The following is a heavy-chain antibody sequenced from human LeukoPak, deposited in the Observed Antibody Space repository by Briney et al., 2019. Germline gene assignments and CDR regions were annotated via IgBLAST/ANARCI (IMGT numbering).Heavy chain of an antibody. CDR2: ISGSGDST. D-gene: IGHD6-19*01. CDR3: AKSLSGWPAEYFQH. Sequence: GGSLRLSCAASGFTFSSYAMSWVRQAPGKGLEWVSTISGSGDSTYYADSVKGRFTISRDNSKNTLYLQMNSLRAEDTAVYYCAKSLSGWPAEYFQHWGQGTLVTVSS. V-gene: IGHV3-23*01. CDR1: GFTFSSYA. J-gene: IGHJ1*01.